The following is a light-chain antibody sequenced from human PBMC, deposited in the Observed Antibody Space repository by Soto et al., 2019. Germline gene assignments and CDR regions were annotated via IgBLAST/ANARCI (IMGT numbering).Light chain of an antibody. CDR2: DVS. CDR1: SSNVGGYNY. CDR3: CSYAASYTLV. V-gene: IGLV2-11*01. Sequence: QSVLTQPRSVSASPGQSVTISCTGTSSNVGGYNYVSWYQQNPGKAPKLMIYDVSKRPSGVPDRFSGSKSGNAASLIISGLQAEDEADYYCCSYAASYTLVFGGGTQLTVL. J-gene: IGLJ2*01.